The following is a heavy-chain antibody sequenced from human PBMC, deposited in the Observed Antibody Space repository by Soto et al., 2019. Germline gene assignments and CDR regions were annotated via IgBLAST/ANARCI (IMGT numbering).Heavy chain of an antibody. CDR1: GGAISSSNR. V-gene: IGHV4-4*02. CDR2: IYHSGST. J-gene: IGHJ6*02. D-gene: IGHD1-1*01. Sequence: PSEALSLTFDVSGGAISSSNRWSWVRQPAGKGLEWIGEIYHSGSTNYNPSLKSRVTISVDKSKNQFSLKLRSVTAADTAVYYCARYAGTTGGYYYYYGMDVWGQGTTVTVSS. CDR3: ARYAGTTGGYYYYYGMDV.